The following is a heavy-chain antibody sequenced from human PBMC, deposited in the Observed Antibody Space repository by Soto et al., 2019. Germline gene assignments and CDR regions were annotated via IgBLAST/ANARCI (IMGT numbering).Heavy chain of an antibody. CDR2: IRFDGSNI. J-gene: IGHJ4*02. Sequence: QVLLVESGGGVVQPGRSLRLSCAASGSIFRGYGMHWVRQAPGKGLEWVAVIRFDGSNINYADFVMGRFTISRDNSKNTLDLEMNSQRVEDTAVYYCARDGVGATAFWGYLDYWGQGTLVTVSS. V-gene: IGHV3-33*01. D-gene: IGHD2-15*01. CDR3: ARDGVGATAFWGYLDY. CDR1: GSIFRGYG.